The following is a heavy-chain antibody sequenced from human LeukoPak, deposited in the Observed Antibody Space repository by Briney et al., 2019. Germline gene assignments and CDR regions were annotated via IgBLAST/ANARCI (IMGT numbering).Heavy chain of an antibody. CDR2: MNPNSGGT. CDR3: AREIPYYDSSGSLDY. CDR1: GYTFTSYD. Sequence: ASVKVSCKASGYTFTSYDINWVRQATGQGLEWMGWMNPNSGGTNYAQKFQGWVTMTRDTSISTAYMELSRLRSDDTAVYYCAREIPYYDSSGSLDYWGQGTLVTVSS. J-gene: IGHJ4*02. D-gene: IGHD3-22*01. V-gene: IGHV1-2*04.